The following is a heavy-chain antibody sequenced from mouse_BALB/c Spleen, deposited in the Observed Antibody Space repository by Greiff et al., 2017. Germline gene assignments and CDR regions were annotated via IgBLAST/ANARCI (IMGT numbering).Heavy chain of an antibody. V-gene: IGHV1-82*01. D-gene: IGHD4-1*01. CDR1: GYAFSSSW. J-gene: IGHJ4*01. CDR3: ARVGAGTGMDY. Sequence: QVQLKQSGPELVKPGASVKISCKASGYAFSSSWMNWVKQRPGQGLEWIGRIYPGDGDTNYNGKFKGKATLTADKSSSTAYMQLSSLTSVDSAVYFCARVGAGTGMDYWGQGTSVTVSS. CDR2: IYPGDGDT.